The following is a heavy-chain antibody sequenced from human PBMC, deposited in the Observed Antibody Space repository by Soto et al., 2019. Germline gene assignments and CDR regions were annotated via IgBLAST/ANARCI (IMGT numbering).Heavy chain of an antibody. CDR2: IYYSGST. CDR3: ARPKGDYDILTGYYRKWFDP. CDR1: GGSISSYY. D-gene: IGHD3-9*01. Sequence: SETLSLTCTVSGGSISSYYWSWIRQPPGKGLEWIGYIYYSGSTNYNPSLKSRVTISVDTSKNQFSLKLSSVTAADTAVYYCARPKGDYDILTGYYRKWFDPWGQGTLVTVS. J-gene: IGHJ5*02. V-gene: IGHV4-59*08.